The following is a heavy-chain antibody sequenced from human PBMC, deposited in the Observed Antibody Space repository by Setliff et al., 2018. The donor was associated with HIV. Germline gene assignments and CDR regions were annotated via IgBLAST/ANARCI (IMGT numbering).Heavy chain of an antibody. J-gene: IGHJ4*02. CDR1: GYSSSSGDF. CDR2: LYHSGTN. D-gene: IGHD5-18*01. CDR3: ARQVGSQYSSGAYYFDT. Sequence: SETLSLTCAVSGYSSSSGDFGGWIRQPPGKGLEWNGILYHSGTNLYNPSLKRRVTITLETSTNRFSLRLNSVTTADTASYYCARQVGSQYSSGAYYFDTWGQGALVTVSS. V-gene: IGHV4-38-2*01.